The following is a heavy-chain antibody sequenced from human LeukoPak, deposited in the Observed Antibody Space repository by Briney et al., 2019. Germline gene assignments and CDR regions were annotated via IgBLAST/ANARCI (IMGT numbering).Heavy chain of an antibody. CDR1: GYTFTSYG. Sequence: EASVKVSCKASGYTFTSYGISWVRQAPGQGLEWMGWISAYNGNTNYAQKLQGRVTMTTDTSTSTAYMELRSLRSDDTAVYYCARVVIFSDGFWSGYRYYFDYWGQGTLVTVSS. CDR2: ISAYNGNT. CDR3: ARVVIFSDGFWSGYRYYFDY. D-gene: IGHD3-3*01. V-gene: IGHV1-18*01. J-gene: IGHJ4*02.